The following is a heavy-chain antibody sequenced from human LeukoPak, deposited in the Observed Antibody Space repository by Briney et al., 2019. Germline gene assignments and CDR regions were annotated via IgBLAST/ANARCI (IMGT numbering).Heavy chain of an antibody. J-gene: IGHJ6*02. CDR2: IGTAGDT. Sequence: GGSLRLSCAASGFTFSSYDMHWVRQATGKGLEWVSAIGTAGDTYYPGSVKGRFTISRENAKNSLYLQMNSLRAGDTAVYYCARGTSSSWYSGYYGMDVWGQGTTVTVSS. V-gene: IGHV3-13*01. D-gene: IGHD6-13*01. CDR1: GFTFSSYD. CDR3: ARGTSSSWYSGYYGMDV.